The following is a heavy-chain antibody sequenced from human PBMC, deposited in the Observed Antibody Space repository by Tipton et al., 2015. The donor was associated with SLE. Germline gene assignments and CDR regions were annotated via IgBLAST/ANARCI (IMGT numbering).Heavy chain of an antibody. CDR1: GGSISSYY. CDR2: IYYSGST. CDR3: ASSEIGSYYMDV. J-gene: IGHJ6*03. Sequence: LSLTCTVSGGSISSYYWSWIRQPPGKGLEWIGYIYYSGSTNYNPSLKSRVTISVDTSKNQFSLKLSSVTAADTAVYYCASSEIGSYYMDVWGKGTTVTVSS. V-gene: IGHV4-59*01. D-gene: IGHD2-21*01.